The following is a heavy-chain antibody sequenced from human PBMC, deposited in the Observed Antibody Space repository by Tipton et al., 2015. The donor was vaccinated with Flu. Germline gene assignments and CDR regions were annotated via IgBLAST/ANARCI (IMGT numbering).Heavy chain of an antibody. Sequence: LRLSCSVFGDSISSEDYYWSWIRQHPGKGLEWIGSIYDSGNTYYNASLKSRLTISVDMSKNLFSLKLTFVSAADTAVYYCARGSGSQPYYYHGLDVWGQGTTVTVSS. CDR1: GDSISSEDYY. CDR3: ARGSGSQPYYYHGLDV. CDR2: IYDSGNT. V-gene: IGHV4-31*03. D-gene: IGHD3-22*01. J-gene: IGHJ6*02.